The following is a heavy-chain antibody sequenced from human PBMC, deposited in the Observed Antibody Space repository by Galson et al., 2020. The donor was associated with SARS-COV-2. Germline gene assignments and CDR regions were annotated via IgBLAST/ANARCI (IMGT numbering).Heavy chain of an antibody. CDR1: GYSFTSYW. D-gene: IGHD3-22*01. CDR2: IYPGDSDT. CDR3: ARPGGPNYYDSSGLRY. J-gene: IGHJ4*02. V-gene: IGHV5-51*01. Sequence: KIGESLKISCKGSGYSFTSYWIGWVRQMPGKGLEWMGIIYPGDSDTRYSPSLQGQVTISADKSISTAYLQWSSLKASDTAMYYCARPGGPNYYDSSGLRYWGQGTLVTVSS.